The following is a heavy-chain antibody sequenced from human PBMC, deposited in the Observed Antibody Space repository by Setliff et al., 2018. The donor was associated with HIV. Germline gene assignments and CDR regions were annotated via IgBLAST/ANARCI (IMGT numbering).Heavy chain of an antibody. CDR3: ARTTYSGSYFNDS. D-gene: IGHD1-26*01. V-gene: IGHV4-28*01. CDR2: IYKGGST. J-gene: IGHJ5*01. Sequence: LSLTCAVSGYSVSSSYWWGWIRQPPGKGLEWIGWIGYIYKGGSTYYNPSLKSRVTMSVDTSKNHFSLKLRSVTAVDTAVYYCARTTYSGSYFNDSWGQGTLVTVSS. CDR1: GYSVSSSYW.